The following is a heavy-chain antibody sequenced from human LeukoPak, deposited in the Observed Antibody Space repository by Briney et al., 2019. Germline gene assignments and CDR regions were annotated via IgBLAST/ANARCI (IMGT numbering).Heavy chain of an antibody. J-gene: IGHJ4*02. Sequence: PSETLSLTCTVSGDSISSYYWSWIRQPPGKGLEWIGYIYYSGSTYYNPSLKSRVTMSVDTSKNQFSLKLSSVTAADTAVYYCAGGHIDDYWGQGTLVTVSS. CDR2: IYYSGST. CDR3: AGGHIDDY. CDR1: GDSISSYY. V-gene: IGHV4-59*04.